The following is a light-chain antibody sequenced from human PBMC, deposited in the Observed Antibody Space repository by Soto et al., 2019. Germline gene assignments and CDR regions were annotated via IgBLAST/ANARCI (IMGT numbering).Light chain of an antibody. CDR3: QQCRNWPLT. CDR2: DAS. V-gene: IGKV3-15*01. J-gene: IGKJ4*01. Sequence: EIVMTQPPATLSVSPGERATLSCRASQSIGNNLAWYQQKPGQAPRLLIYDASTRATGIPARFSGSGSGTEFALTISSLQSEDFAVYFCQQCRNWPLTFGGGTQVDIK. CDR1: QSIGNN.